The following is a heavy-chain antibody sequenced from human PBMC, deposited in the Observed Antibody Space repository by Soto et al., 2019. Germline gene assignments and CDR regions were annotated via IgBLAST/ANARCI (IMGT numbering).Heavy chain of an antibody. D-gene: IGHD3-16*01. V-gene: IGHV3-66*01. CDR3: ARVQQGGFDP. CDR2: IQSGHNI. Sequence: EVQLVESGGSLVQPGGSLRLSCAVSGLTVSTTYMSWVRQAPGKGLEWVSIIQSGHNIYDADSVEGRFTISRDSSKNTVNLQMNSLRVDDTAVYYCARVQQGGFDPWGQGILVTVSS. J-gene: IGHJ5*02. CDR1: GLTVSTTY.